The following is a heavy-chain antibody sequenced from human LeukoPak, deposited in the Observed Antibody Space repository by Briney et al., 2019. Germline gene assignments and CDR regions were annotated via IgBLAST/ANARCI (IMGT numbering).Heavy chain of an antibody. CDR2: IWYDGSNK. V-gene: IGHV3-33*01. D-gene: IGHD5-12*01. Sequence: GGSLTLSRAVSGFTFSSYGMHWVRQAPGKGLEWVAVIWYDGSNKYYADSVKGRFTISRDSSKNTLDLQMNSLRAEDTAVCYCARLRRGYRLYWGEGTVDRVSS. CDR1: GFTFSSYG. CDR3: ARLRRGYRLY. J-gene: IGHJ1*01.